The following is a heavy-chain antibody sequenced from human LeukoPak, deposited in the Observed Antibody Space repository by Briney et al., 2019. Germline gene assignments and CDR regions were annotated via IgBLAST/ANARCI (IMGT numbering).Heavy chain of an antibody. CDR1: GFTFSSYS. J-gene: IGHJ4*02. CDR3: ARATVTTSQLPDY. CDR2: ISSSSSYI. D-gene: IGHD4-17*01. Sequence: KAGGSLRLSCAASGFTFSSYSMNWVRQALGKGLEWVSSISSSSSYIYYADSVKGRFTISRDNAKNSLYLQMNSLRAEDTAVYYCARATVTTSQLPDYWGQGTLVTVSS. V-gene: IGHV3-21*01.